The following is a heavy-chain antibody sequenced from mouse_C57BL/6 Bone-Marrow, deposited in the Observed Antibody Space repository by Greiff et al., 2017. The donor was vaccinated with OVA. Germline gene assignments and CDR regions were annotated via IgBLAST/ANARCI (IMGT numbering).Heavy chain of an antibody. J-gene: IGHJ4*01. CDR2: INPYNGGT. V-gene: IGHV1-19*01. Sequence: EVQLQQSGPVLVKPGASVKMSCKASGYTFTDYYMNWVKQSHGKSLEWIGVINPYNGGTSYNQKFKGKATLTVDKSSSTAYMELNSLTSEDSAVYYCARSTNYGSSLYAMDYWGQGTSVTVSS. CDR3: ARSTNYGSSLYAMDY. CDR1: GYTFTDYY. D-gene: IGHD1-1*01.